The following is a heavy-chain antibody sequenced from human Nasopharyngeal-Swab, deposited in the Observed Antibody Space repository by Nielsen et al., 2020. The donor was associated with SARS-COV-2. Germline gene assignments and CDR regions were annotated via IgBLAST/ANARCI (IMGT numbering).Heavy chain of an antibody. J-gene: IGHJ1*01. CDR3: VKDITDCRGDCYRGYFQE. Sequence: GESLKISCAASGFAFDDYPMFWIRQVPGKGLEWVSFISGDGANKYYVDSVRGRFTISRDNSKNSLYLQINSLRTEDTALYYCVKDITDCRGDCYRGYFQEWGPGTLVTVSS. CDR2: ISGDGANK. V-gene: IGHV3-43*02. D-gene: IGHD2-21*02. CDR1: GFAFDDYP.